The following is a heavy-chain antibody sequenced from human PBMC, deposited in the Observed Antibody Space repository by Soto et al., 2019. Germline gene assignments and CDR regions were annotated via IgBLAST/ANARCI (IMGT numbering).Heavy chain of an antibody. CDR2: VHYSGST. CDR1: GDSISSGEYY. CDR3: ARRPTGSGSSYFEN. D-gene: IGHD3-10*01. Sequence: QVHLQESGPGLVKPSETLSLTCSVSGDSISSGEYYWNWIRQHPVKGLEWIGFVHYSGSTFYNPSLESRVAISIDTSQNRCSLKVTSVTSADTAVYSCARRPTGSGSSYFENWGQGTLITVSS. J-gene: IGHJ4*02. V-gene: IGHV4-31*03.